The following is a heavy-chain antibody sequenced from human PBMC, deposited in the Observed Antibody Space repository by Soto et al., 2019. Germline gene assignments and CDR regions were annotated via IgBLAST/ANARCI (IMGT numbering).Heavy chain of an antibody. J-gene: IGHJ6*02. V-gene: IGHV2-26*01. CDR2: IFSNDEK. Sequence: QVTLKESGPVLVKPTEPLTLTCTVSGFSLSNARMGVSWIRQPPGKALEWLAHIFSNDEKSYSTSLKSRLTISKDTSKSQVVLTMTNMDPVDTATYYCARSYSSSSTGYYYGMDVWGQGTTVTVSS. CDR3: ARSYSSSSTGYYYGMDV. D-gene: IGHD6-6*01. CDR1: GFSLSNARMG.